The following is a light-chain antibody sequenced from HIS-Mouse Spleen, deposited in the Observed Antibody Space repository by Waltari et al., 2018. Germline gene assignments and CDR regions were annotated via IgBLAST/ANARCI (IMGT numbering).Light chain of an antibody. CDR2: EVS. J-gene: IGLJ1*01. CDR1: SSDVGSYNR. CDR3: SSYTSSSTV. V-gene: IGLV2-18*02. Sequence: QSALTQPPSVSGSPVQSVTISCTGTSSDVGSYNRVSWYQQPPGTAPKLMIYEVSNRPSGVPDRFSGSKSGNTASLTISGLQAEDEADYYCSSYTSSSTVFGTGTKVTVL.